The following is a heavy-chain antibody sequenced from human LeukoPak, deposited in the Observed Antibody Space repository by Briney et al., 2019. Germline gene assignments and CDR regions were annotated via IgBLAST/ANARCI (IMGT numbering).Heavy chain of an antibody. CDR2: INPNSGGT. J-gene: IGHJ4*02. D-gene: IGHD6-6*01. CDR3: ATPPGYSSSSGLDY. V-gene: IGHV1-2*02. CDR1: GYTFTGYY. Sequence: SVKVSCKASGYTFTGYYMHWVRQAPGQGLEWMGWINPNSGGTNYAQKFQGRVTMTRDTSISTAYMELSSLRSEDTAVYYCATPPGYSSSSGLDYWGQGTLVTVSS.